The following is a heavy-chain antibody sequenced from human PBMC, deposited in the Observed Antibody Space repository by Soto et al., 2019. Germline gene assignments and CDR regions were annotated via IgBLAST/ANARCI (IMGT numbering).Heavy chain of an antibody. D-gene: IGHD3-22*01. Sequence: EVQLLESGGGLVQPGGSLRLSCAASGFTFSSYAMSWVRQAPGKGLEWVSAISGSGGSTYYADSVKGRFTISRDNSKNTLYLQMNSLRAEDTAVYYCAKEGWSTYSSGLGDAFDIWCQGTMLTVSS. V-gene: IGHV3-23*01. J-gene: IGHJ3*02. CDR2: ISGSGGST. CDR3: AKEGWSTYSSGLGDAFDI. CDR1: GFTFSSYA.